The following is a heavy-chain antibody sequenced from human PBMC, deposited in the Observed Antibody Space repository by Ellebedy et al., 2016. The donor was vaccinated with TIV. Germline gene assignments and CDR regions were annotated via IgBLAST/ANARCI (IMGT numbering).Heavy chain of an antibody. D-gene: IGHD3-10*01. J-gene: IGHJ4*02. CDR3: ARDFTTIRGVMNPFDY. Sequence: SETLSLXXAISGDSVSSNNAAWNWIRQSPSRGLEWLGRTFYRSKWHYDYAESVKSRMTINPDTSKNQFSLQLKSVTPEDTAVYYCARDFTTIRGVMNPFDYWGQGILVTVSS. CDR1: GDSVSSNNAA. V-gene: IGHV6-1*01. CDR2: TFYRSKWHY.